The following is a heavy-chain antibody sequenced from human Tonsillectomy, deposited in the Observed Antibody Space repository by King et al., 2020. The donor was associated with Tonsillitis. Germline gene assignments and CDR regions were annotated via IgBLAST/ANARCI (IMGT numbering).Heavy chain of an antibody. D-gene: IGHD5-18*01. CDR1: GGTFSNYE. CDR2: ISRISGTP. V-gene: IGHV1-69*01. J-gene: IGHJ5*02. CDR3: AREVGDTAIYNWFDP. Sequence: VKLVESGAEVKKPGSSVKVSCKASGGTFSNYEISWVRQAPGQGLEWMGGISRISGTPNYAQKFQGRVTITADESTNTAYMELSSLRSDDTAVYYCAREVGDTAIYNWFDPWGQGTLVTVSS.